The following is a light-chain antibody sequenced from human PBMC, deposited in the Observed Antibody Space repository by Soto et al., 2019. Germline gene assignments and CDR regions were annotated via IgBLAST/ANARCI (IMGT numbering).Light chain of an antibody. Sequence: QSVLTQSPSTSGTPGQRVTFSCSGNTANIGKNYVYWYQQFPGTAPKLLIYSDNQRPSWVPDRFSVSKSDTSASLAISGLRSEDEAVYYCAAWDDRMSGRVFGGGTKLTVL. J-gene: IGLJ3*02. CDR3: AAWDDRMSGRV. CDR2: SDN. CDR1: TANIGKNY. V-gene: IGLV1-47*02.